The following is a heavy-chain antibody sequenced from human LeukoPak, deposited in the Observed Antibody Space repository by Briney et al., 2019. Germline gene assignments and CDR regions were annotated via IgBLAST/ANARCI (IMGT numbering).Heavy chain of an antibody. CDR2: IYPGDSDT. Sequence: GESLKISCKSSGYSFTSYWIGWVRQMPGKGLEWMGIIYPGDSDTRYSPSFQGQVTISADKSISTAYLQWSSLKASDTAMYYCARLFAPPLDSSGWCDYWGQGTLVTVSS. CDR3: ARLFAPPLDSSGWCDY. CDR1: GYSFTSYW. J-gene: IGHJ4*02. V-gene: IGHV5-51*01. D-gene: IGHD6-19*01.